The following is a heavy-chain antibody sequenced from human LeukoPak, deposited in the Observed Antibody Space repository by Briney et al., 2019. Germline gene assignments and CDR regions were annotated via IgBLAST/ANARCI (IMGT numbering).Heavy chain of an antibody. Sequence: GGSLGLSCAASGFTFSSYSMNWVRQAPGKGLEWVSSISSSSSYIYYADSVKGRFTISRDNAKNSLYLQMNSLRAEDTAVYYCARERFGRYDAFDIWGQGTMVTVSS. V-gene: IGHV3-21*01. J-gene: IGHJ3*02. D-gene: IGHD3-16*01. CDR1: GFTFSSYS. CDR2: ISSSSSYI. CDR3: ARERFGRYDAFDI.